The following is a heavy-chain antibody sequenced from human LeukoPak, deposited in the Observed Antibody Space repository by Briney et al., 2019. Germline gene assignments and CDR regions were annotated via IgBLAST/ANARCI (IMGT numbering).Heavy chain of an antibody. D-gene: IGHD3-10*01. J-gene: IGHJ6*02. Sequence: PGGSLRLSCAASGFTFSSYDMHWVRQATGKGLEWVSAIGTAGDTYYPGSVKGRFTISRENAKNSLYLQMNSLRAGDTAVYYCASAPVTYYYGSGSDYGMDVWGQGTTVTVSS. CDR3: ASAPVTYYYGSGSDYGMDV. CDR2: IGTAGDT. CDR1: GFTFSSYD. V-gene: IGHV3-13*01.